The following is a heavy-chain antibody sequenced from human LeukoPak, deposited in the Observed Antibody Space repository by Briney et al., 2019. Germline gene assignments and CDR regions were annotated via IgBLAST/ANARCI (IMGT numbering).Heavy chain of an antibody. D-gene: IGHD1-26*01. J-gene: IGHJ6*02. CDR2: IGGSGANR. CDR1: GFTFSSYA. CDR3: ATMGLVHYYYDLDV. V-gene: IGHV3-23*01. Sequence: PGGSLRLSCAASGFTFSSYAMTWVRQAPGKGLEWVSTIGGSGANRYHADSVKGRFTISRDNSKNTVDLQMNSLRAEDTAVYYCATMGLVHYYYDLDVWGQGIMVTVSS.